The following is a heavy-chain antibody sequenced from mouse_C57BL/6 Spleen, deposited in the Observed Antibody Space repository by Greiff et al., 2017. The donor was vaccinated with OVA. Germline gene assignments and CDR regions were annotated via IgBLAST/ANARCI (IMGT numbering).Heavy chain of an antibody. CDR3: TRSADSSGFFCDY. J-gene: IGHJ2*01. CDR2: IYPGNSDT. D-gene: IGHD3-2*02. CDR1: GYTFTSYW. V-gene: IGHV1-5*01. Sequence: DVKLQESGTVLARPGASVKMSCKTSGYTFTSYWMHWVKQRPGQGLEWIGAIYPGNSDTSYNQKFKGKAKLTAVTSASTAYMELSSLTNEDSAVYYCTRSADSSGFFCDYWGQGTTLTVSS.